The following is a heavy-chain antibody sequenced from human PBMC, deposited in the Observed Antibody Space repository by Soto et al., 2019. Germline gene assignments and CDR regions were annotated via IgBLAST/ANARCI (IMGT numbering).Heavy chain of an antibody. Sequence: GASVKVSCKASGYTFTLYAIHWVRQAPGQRLEWMGWINAGNGNTKYSQKFQGRVTITTDTSASTAYLELSSLRSEDTAIYYCARFRAVAGLDYWGQGTLVTVSS. J-gene: IGHJ4*02. V-gene: IGHV1-3*01. CDR2: INAGNGNT. D-gene: IGHD6-19*01. CDR3: ARFRAVAGLDY. CDR1: GYTFTLYA.